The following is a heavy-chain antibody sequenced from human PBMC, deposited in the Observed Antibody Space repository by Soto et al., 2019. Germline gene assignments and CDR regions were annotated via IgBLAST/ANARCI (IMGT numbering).Heavy chain of an antibody. CDR2: IYHSGST. J-gene: IGHJ5*02. CDR3: ARASYKWSIADPILAWFDP. V-gene: IGHV4-38-2*01. Sequence: SETLSLTCAVSGYSISSGYYWGWIRQPPGKGLEWIGSIYHSGSTYYNPSLKSRVTISVDTSKNQFSLKLSSATAADTAVYYCARASYKWSIADPILAWFDPWGQGTLVTVSS. D-gene: IGHD6-6*01. CDR1: GYSISSGYY.